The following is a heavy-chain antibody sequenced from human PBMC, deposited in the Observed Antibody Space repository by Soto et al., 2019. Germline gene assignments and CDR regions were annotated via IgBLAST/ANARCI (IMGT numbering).Heavy chain of an antibody. CDR2: IYYRGST. J-gene: IGHJ4*02. Sequence: QVQLQESGPGLVKPSETLSLTCTVSGGSISSYYWSWIRQPPGKGLEWIGYIYYRGSTNYNPSLKRRVTITVDTSKNPFSLKLSSVTAADTAVYYCARRYGGNFDYWGQGTLVTVAS. V-gene: IGHV4-59*01. D-gene: IGHD3-16*01. CDR3: ARRYGGNFDY. CDR1: GGSISSYY.